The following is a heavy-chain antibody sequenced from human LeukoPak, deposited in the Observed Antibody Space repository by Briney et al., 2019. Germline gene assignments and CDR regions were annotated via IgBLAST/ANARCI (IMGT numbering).Heavy chain of an antibody. V-gene: IGHV3-30*18. CDR2: ISYDGSNK. CDR3: AKNTGYCSGGSCYAFDY. D-gene: IGHD2-15*01. CDR1: GFTFSSYG. J-gene: IGHJ4*02. Sequence: QSGGSLRLSYAASGFTFSSYGMHWVRQAPGKGLEWVAVISYDGSNKYYADSVKGRFTISRDNSKNTLYLQMNSLRAEDTAVYYCAKNTGYCSGGSCYAFDYWGQGTLVTVSS.